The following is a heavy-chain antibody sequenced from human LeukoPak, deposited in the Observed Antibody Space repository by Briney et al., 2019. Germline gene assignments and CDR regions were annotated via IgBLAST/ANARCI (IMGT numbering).Heavy chain of an antibody. V-gene: IGHV3-23*01. D-gene: IGHD5-18*01. J-gene: IGHJ4*02. CDR1: GFTFRTYA. CDR2: ISGSGGNT. CDR3: AKIPAYSYCRYLDY. Sequence: GGSLRLSCVASGFTFRTYAMSWVRQAPGKGLEWVSTISGSGGNTYYADSVKGRFTISRDNSKTTLYLQMNSLRAEDTAVYYCAKIPAYSYCRYLDYWGQGTLVTVSS.